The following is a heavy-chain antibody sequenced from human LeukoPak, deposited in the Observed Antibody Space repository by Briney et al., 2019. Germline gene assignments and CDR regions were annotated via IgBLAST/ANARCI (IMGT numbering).Heavy chain of an antibody. CDR3: AKYGSGSYYNGLY. V-gene: IGHV3-23*01. D-gene: IGHD3-10*01. CDR1: GFTFSSYA. CDR2: ISVSGENT. Sequence: GVSLRLSCAASGFTFSSYAMTWVRQAPGKGLQWVSTISVSGENTYYVDSVKGRFTISRDISKSTLYLQMNSLRDEDTAVYYCAKYGSGSYYNGLYWGQGTLVTVSS. J-gene: IGHJ4*02.